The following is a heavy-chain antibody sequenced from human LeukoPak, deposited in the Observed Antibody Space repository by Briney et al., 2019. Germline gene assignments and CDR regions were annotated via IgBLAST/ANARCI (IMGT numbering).Heavy chain of an antibody. CDR1: GFTFSSYS. D-gene: IGHD3-10*01. J-gene: IGHJ4*02. V-gene: IGHV3-48*01. CDR2: IRSSSSTI. Sequence: QAGGSLRLSCAASGFTFSSYSMNWVRQAPGKGLEWVSYIRSSSSTIYYADSVEGRFTISRDNAKNSLYLQMNSLRAEDTAVYYCARATRQGSYSFGSGTYYGLSAWGQGTLVTVSS. CDR3: ARATRQGSYSFGSGTYYGLSA.